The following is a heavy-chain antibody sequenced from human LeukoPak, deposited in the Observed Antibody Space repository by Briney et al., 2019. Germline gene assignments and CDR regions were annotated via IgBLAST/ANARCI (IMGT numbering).Heavy chain of an antibody. D-gene: IGHD3-10*01. CDR3: ARQIRDTMVQGVTPLDH. Sequence: SVKVSCKASGGTFSNYAINWVRQAPGQGLEWMGGIIPIFGTANYAQKFQGRVTITADESTSTAYMELSSLRSEDTAVYYCARQIRDTMVQGVTPLDHWGRGTLVTVSS. CDR1: GGTFSNYA. CDR2: IIPIFGTA. J-gene: IGHJ2*01. V-gene: IGHV1-69*13.